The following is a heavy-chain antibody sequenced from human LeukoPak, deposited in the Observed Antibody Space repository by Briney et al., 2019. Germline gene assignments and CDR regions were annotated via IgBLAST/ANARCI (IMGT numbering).Heavy chain of an antibody. V-gene: IGHV3-30-3*01. J-gene: IGHJ6*02. CDR2: ISYDGSNK. Sequence: GRSLRLSCAASGFTFSSYAMHWVRQAPGKGLEWVAVISYDGSNKYYADSVKGRFTISRDNSKNTLYLQMNSLRAEDTAVYYCARSKLGYCSGGSCYYYYYGMDVWGQGTTVTVSS. CDR1: GFTFSSYA. CDR3: ARSKLGYCSGGSCYYYYYGMDV. D-gene: IGHD2-15*01.